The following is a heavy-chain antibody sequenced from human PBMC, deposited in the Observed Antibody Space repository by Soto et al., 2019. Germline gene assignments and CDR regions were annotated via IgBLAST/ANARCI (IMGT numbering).Heavy chain of an antibody. J-gene: IGHJ4*02. D-gene: IGHD6-13*01. CDR2: ISAYNGNT. CDR3: ARDPPTIASAGREDY. CDR1: GYTFTSYG. Sequence: ASVKVSCKASGYTFTSYGISWVRQAPGEGLEWMGWISAYNGNTNYAQKLQGRVTMTTDTSTSTAYMELRSLRSDDTAVYYCARDPPTIASAGREDYWGQGTLVTVSS. V-gene: IGHV1-18*01.